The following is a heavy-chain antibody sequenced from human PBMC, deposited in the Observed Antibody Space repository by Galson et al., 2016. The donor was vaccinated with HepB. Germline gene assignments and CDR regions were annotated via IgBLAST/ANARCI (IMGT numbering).Heavy chain of an antibody. CDR1: GFTFSSYA. V-gene: IGHV3-30-3*01. CDR2: ISYDGNNK. Sequence: SLRLACAASGFTFSSYAMHWVRRAPGKGLEWVAVISYDGNNKYYADSVKGRFTISRDNSNNTLYLQMNSLRAEDTAIYYCAKDSWRYFNILTGYYRGMDVWGQGTTVTVSS. J-gene: IGHJ6*02. CDR3: AKDSWRYFNILTGYYRGMDV. D-gene: IGHD3-9*01.